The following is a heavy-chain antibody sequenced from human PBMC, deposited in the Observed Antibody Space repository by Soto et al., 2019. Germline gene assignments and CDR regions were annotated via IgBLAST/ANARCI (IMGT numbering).Heavy chain of an antibody. CDR1: GGSINTFY. J-gene: IGHJ4*02. CDR2: IFSSGST. Sequence: ASETLSLTCTVSGGSINTFYWSWVRQPAGKGLEWIGRIFSSGSTSFNPSLESRVAMSVDTSKHHFSLNLSSVTAADMAVYYCAREGSYSAYNFAHGIQLWSFDFWGQGALVTVSS. D-gene: IGHD5-12*01. V-gene: IGHV4-4*07. CDR3: AREGSYSAYNFAHGIQLWSFDF.